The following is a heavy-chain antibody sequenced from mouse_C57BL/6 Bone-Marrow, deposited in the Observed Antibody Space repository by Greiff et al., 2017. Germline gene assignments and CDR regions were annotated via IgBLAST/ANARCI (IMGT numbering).Heavy chain of an antibody. V-gene: IGHV1-26*01. CDR2: INPNNGGT. Sequence: EVKLVESGPELVKPGASVKISCKASGYTFTDYYMNWVKQSHGKSLEWIGDINPNNGGTSYNQKFKGKATLTVDKSSSTAYMELRSLTSEDSAVYYCARGVVALYYYAMDYWGQGTSVTVSS. D-gene: IGHD1-1*01. J-gene: IGHJ4*01. CDR1: GYTFTDYY. CDR3: ARGVVALYYYAMDY.